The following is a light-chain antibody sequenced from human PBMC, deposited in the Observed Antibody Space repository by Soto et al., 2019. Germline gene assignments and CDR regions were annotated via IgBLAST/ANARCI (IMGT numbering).Light chain of an antibody. CDR1: SSDIGDYDY. J-gene: IGLJ1*01. Sequence: QSALTQPPCASGSPGQSVTISCTGTSSDIGDYDYVSWYQQHPGKAPKLMIYEVNKRSSGVPDRFSGSKSGNTASLTVSGLQAEDEADYHCSSFTGSRYVFGTGTKLTVL. CDR2: EVN. CDR3: SSFTGSRYV. V-gene: IGLV2-8*01.